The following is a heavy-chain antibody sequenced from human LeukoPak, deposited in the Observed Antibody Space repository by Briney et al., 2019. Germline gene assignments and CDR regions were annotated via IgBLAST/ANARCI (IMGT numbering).Heavy chain of an antibody. CDR2: ISGSGGST. V-gene: IGHV3-23*01. CDR1: GFTFSSYA. J-gene: IGHJ4*02. D-gene: IGHD1-1*01. Sequence: GGSLRLSCAASGFTFSSYAMSWVRQAPGKGLEWVSAISGSGGSTYYADSVKGRFTISRDNSRNTLSLQMNSLRGEDSAIYYCAKGQELDDGVFDSWGQGTLVTVSS. CDR3: AKGQELDDGVFDS.